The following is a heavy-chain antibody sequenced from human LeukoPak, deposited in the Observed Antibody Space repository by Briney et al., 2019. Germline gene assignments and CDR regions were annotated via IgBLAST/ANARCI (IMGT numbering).Heavy chain of an antibody. CDR2: INSDGSST. Sequence: GSLRLSCAASGFTFSSYWMHWVRQAPGKGLVWVSHINSDGSSTSYADSVKGRFTISRDNAKNTLYLQMNSLRAEDTAVYYCARGDYDFWSGYSVDYWGQGTLVTVSS. CDR1: GFTFSSYW. D-gene: IGHD3-3*01. V-gene: IGHV3-74*01. J-gene: IGHJ4*02. CDR3: ARGDYDFWSGYSVDY.